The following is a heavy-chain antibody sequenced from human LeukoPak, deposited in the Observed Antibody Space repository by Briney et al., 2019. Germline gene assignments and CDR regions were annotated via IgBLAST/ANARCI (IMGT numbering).Heavy chain of an antibody. Sequence: PSQTLSLTCTVSGGSISSGDYYWSWIRQPPGKGLEWIGYIYYSGSTYYNPSLKSRVTISVDTSKNQFSLKLSSVTAADTAVYYCASMHSGSWYRGFDPWGQGTLVTVSS. CDR1: GGSISSGDYY. J-gene: IGHJ5*02. V-gene: IGHV4-30-4*01. CDR2: IYYSGST. D-gene: IGHD6-13*01. CDR3: ASMHSGSWYRGFDP.